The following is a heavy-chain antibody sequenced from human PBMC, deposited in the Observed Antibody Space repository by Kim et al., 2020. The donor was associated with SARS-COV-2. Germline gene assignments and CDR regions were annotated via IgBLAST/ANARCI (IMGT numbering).Heavy chain of an antibody. V-gene: IGHV1-69*01. J-gene: IGHJ4*02. D-gene: IGHD6-13*01. CDR3: ARVIGSWYRN. CDR2: TA. Sequence: TANYAQKFQGRVTITADESTSTAYMELSSLRSEDTAVYYCARVIGSWYRNWGQGTLVTVSS.